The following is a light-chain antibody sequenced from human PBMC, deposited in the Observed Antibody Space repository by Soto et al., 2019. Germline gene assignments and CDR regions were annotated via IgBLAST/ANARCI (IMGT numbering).Light chain of an antibody. CDR3: TSDGGSSV. CDR1: SSDVGAYNY. V-gene: IGLV2-8*01. J-gene: IGLJ1*01. Sequence: QSALTQPPSASGSPGQSVTISCTGTSSDVGAYNYVSWYQQHPGKAPKVMIYEVSKRPSGVPDRFSGSKSGNTASLTVSGLQAEDEADYYCTSDGGSSVFGTGTKVTVL. CDR2: EVS.